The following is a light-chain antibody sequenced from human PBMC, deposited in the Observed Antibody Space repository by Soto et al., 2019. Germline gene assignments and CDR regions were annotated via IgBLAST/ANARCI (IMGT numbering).Light chain of an antibody. CDR2: DSS. V-gene: IGKV3-11*01. Sequence: VLTQSPAILSLSPGERATLFCRASQSVTNYLAWYQQRPGQPPRLLFFDSSSRATGTPARFSASGSGTDFTLTISSLECEDFAVYYCQQRRVWPLTFGGGTKVEIK. J-gene: IGKJ4*01. CDR1: QSVTNY. CDR3: QQRRVWPLT.